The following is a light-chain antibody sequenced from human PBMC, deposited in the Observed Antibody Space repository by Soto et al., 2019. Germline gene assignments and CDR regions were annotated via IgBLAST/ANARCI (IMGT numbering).Light chain of an antibody. CDR2: ESS. J-gene: IGKJ5*01. CDR3: QHFKSFPIT. Sequence: AIQLTQSPSSLSESVGARVTSTSRASQGISTLLAWYQQKPGKAPKVLIYESSLLQSGVPSRFSGSGSGTDFTLTISSLQPEDFATYYCQHFKSFPITFGQGTRLEIK. V-gene: IGKV1-13*02. CDR1: QGISTL.